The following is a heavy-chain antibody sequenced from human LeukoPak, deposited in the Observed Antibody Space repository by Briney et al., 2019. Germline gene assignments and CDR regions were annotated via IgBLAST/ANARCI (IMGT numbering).Heavy chain of an antibody. V-gene: IGHV3-21*01. CDR3: AKGDGLILPQAYGSGSYYKDLDY. J-gene: IGHJ4*02. Sequence: PGGSLRLSCTASGFTFSSYSLNWVRQAPGKGLEWVSSVSTGSNYIYYADSVKGRFTISRDNDKNSLYLQMNSLRVEDTAVYYCAKGDGLILPQAYGSGSYYKDLDYWGQGTLVTVSS. D-gene: IGHD3-10*01. CDR2: VSTGSNYI. CDR1: GFTFSSYS.